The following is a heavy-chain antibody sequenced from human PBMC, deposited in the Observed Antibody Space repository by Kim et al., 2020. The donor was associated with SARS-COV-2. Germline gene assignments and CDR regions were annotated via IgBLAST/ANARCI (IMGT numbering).Heavy chain of an antibody. D-gene: IGHD3-22*01. V-gene: IGHV5-10-1*01. CDR1: GYSFTSYW. CDR2: IDPSDSYT. Sequence: GESLKISCKGSGYSFTSYWISWVRQMPGKGLEWMGRIDPSDSYTNYSPSFQGHVTISADKSISTAYLQWSSLKASDTAMYYCAVTYYYDSSGYLTALGSFDYWGQGTLVTVSS. J-gene: IGHJ4*02. CDR3: AVTYYYDSSGYLTALGSFDY.